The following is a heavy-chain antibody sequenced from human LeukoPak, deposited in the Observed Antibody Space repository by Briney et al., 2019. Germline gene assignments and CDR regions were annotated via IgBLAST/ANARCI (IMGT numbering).Heavy chain of an antibody. Sequence: PSETLSLTCAVYGGSISSYYWSWIRQPPGKGLEWIGYIYYSGSTNYNPSLKSRVTISVDTSKNQFSLKLTSVTAADTAVYYCARGNSYGSYGMDVWGQGTTVTVSS. J-gene: IGHJ6*02. CDR3: ARGNSYGSYGMDV. V-gene: IGHV4-59*01. D-gene: IGHD5-18*01. CDR1: GGSISSYY. CDR2: IYYSGST.